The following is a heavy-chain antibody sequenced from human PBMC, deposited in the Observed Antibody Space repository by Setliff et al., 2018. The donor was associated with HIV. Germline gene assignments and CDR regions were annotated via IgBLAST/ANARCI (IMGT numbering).Heavy chain of an antibody. CDR2: IYYGGST. D-gene: IGHD6-13*01. J-gene: IGHJ6*03. CDR3: ARHKDPPGSRWIFYYYYMDL. Sequence: SETLSLTCGVSGVSISTNTYYWGWVRQPPGKRLEWLGSIYYGGSTSYNPSLSSRLTISVDTSKNQVSLRLSSVTAADTGVYYCARHKDPPGSRWIFYYYYMDLWGGGTTVTVSS. V-gene: IGHV4-39*01. CDR1: GVSISTNTYY.